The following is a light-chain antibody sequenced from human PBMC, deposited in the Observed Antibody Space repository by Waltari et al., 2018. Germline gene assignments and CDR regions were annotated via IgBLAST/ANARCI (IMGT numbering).Light chain of an antibody. Sequence: QSVLTQPPSASGTPGQTVTISCNGSSSNIGSNYVYWYQQLPGTAPKLLIFKNNQLPSWVPDRFSDSKSGTSASLAINGLRSEDEADYYCAAWDDSLSGLVLGGGTKVTVL. CDR2: KNN. CDR3: AAWDDSLSGLV. CDR1: SSNIGSNY. J-gene: IGLJ3*02. V-gene: IGLV1-47*01.